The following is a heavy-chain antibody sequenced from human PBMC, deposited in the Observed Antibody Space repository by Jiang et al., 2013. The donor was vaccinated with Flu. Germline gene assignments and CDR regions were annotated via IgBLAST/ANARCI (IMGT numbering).Heavy chain of an antibody. CDR3: ARAPRGGYSYGAY. J-gene: IGHJ4*02. CDR2: INPSGGST. CDR1: YY. V-gene: IGHV1-46*01. D-gene: IGHD5-18*01. Sequence: YYMHWVRQAPGQGLEWMGIINPSGGSTSYAQKFQGRVTMTRDTSTSTVYMELSSLRSEDTAVYYCARAPRGGYSYGAYWGQGTLVTVSS.